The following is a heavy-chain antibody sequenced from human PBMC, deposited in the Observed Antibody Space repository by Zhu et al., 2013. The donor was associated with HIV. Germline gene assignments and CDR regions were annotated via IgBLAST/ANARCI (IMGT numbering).Heavy chain of an antibody. CDR1: GGTFSSYA. D-gene: IGHD4-17*01. J-gene: IGHJ6*02. Sequence: QVQLVQSGAEVKKPGSSVKVSCKASGGTFSSYAISWVRQAPGQGLEWMGGIIPIFGTANYAQKFQGRVTITADESTSTAYMELSSLRSEDTAVYYCARDEVGDYVRNPGYYYGMDVWGQGTTVTVSS. CDR2: IIPIFGTA. V-gene: IGHV1-69*01. CDR3: ARDEVGDYVRNPGYYYGMDV.